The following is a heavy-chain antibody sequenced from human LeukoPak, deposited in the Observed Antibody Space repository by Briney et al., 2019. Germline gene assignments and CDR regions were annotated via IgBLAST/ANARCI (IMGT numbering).Heavy chain of an antibody. Sequence: GGSLRLSCAASGFTFSSYAMHWVRQAPGKGLEWVAVISYDGSNKYYADSVKGRFTISRDNSKNTLYLQMNSLRAEDTAVYYCARIQDLFGSGSYYKSPFDYWGQGTLVTVSS. V-gene: IGHV3-30-3*01. CDR1: GFTFSSYA. CDR2: ISYDGSNK. D-gene: IGHD3-10*01. CDR3: ARIQDLFGSGSYYKSPFDY. J-gene: IGHJ4*02.